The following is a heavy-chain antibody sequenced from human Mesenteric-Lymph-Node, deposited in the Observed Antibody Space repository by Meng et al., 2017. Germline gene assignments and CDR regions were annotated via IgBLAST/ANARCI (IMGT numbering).Heavy chain of an antibody. D-gene: IGHD7-27*01. CDR2: ISISGGTI. J-gene: IGHJ2*01. V-gene: IGHV3-11*04. Sequence: VESVAVVGGFVKAGGSLRLSCGASGFTFSYYYMNWIRQAPGKGLEWVSFISISGGTISYADSVKGRFTISRDNAKNSLYLQMNSLRAEDTAVYYCARDRNWDWYFDLWGRGTLVTVSS. CDR1: GFTFSYYY. CDR3: ARDRNWDWYFDL.